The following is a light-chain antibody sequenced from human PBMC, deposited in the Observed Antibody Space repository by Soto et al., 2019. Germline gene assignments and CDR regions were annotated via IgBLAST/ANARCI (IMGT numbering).Light chain of an antibody. Sequence: QSVLTQPASVSGSPGQSITISCTGTSSDIGGYYYVSWYQHHPGKAPKLMIYEVSNRPSGVSNRFSGSKSGNTASLTISGLQAEDEADYYCSSYTSSSTLLYVFGTGTKVTVL. V-gene: IGLV2-14*01. J-gene: IGLJ1*01. CDR1: SSDIGGYYY. CDR2: EVS. CDR3: SSYTSSSTLLYV.